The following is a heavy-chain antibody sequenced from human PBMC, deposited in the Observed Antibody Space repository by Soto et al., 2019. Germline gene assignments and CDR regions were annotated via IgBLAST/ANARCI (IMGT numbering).Heavy chain of an antibody. J-gene: IGHJ4*02. CDR2: INPGPNSA. CDR3: AGASSRVSSLVAAY. CDR1: NDSLSSHF. D-gene: IGHD6-13*01. V-gene: IGHV1-46*01. Sequence: QVQLLPSGAAGRKPGASVTVSCKASNDSLSSHFIHWVRQAPGEGLEWMGIINPGPNSASYSKEFQGRLTLTSDMPSRTVYMQLSNLRSDDTAVSSCAGASSRVSSLVAAYWGQGTLVTVS.